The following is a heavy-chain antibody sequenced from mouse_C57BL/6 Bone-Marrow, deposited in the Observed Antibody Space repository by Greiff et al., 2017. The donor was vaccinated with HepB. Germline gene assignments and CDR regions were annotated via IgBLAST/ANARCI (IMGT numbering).Heavy chain of an antibody. CDR2: IYPGSGNT. Sequence: QVQLQQPGPELVKPGASVKISCKASGYTFTDYYINWVKQRPGQGHEWIGWIYPGSGNTKYNEKFKGKATLTVDTSSSTAYMQLSSLTTEDSAVYFCARGRTGCAMDYWGQGTSVTVSS. CDR1: GYTFTDYY. V-gene: IGHV1-84*01. CDR3: ARGRTGCAMDY. D-gene: IGHD4-1*01. J-gene: IGHJ4*01.